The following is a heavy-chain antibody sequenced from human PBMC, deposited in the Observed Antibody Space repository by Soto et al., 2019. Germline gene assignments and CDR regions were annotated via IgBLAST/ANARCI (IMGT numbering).Heavy chain of an antibody. CDR2: ISGGGDAP. CDR1: GFTFINYA. V-gene: IGHV3-23*01. J-gene: IGHJ2*01. D-gene: IGHD3-10*01. Sequence: EVQLLESGGGLVQPGGSLRLSCAGSGFTFINYAMNWVRQAPGKGLEWVSTISGGGDAPFFADSVRGRFTISRDNSKNSVTLEMNNLGVDDTAVYFRPSKVPGSTSRPDYWYFDCWGGGTLVPVSS. CDR3: PSKVPGSTSRPDYWYFDC.